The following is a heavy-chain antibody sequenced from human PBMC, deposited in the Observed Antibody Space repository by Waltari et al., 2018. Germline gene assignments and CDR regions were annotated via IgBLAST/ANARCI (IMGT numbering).Heavy chain of an antibody. V-gene: IGHV1-69*05. J-gene: IGHJ3*02. Sequence: QVQLVQSGAEVKKPGSSVRVSCKASGGSLTMYPISWVRQAPGQGLEWVGGVIPISGTGNYAQKFQDRVTITTEESTRTVYLELSGLRSDDTAVYYCGRPTHGYCTNTNCQGAFDIWGQGTMVTVSS. D-gene: IGHD2-8*01. CDR3: GRPTHGYCTNTNCQGAFDI. CDR1: GGSLTMYP. CDR2: VIPISGTG.